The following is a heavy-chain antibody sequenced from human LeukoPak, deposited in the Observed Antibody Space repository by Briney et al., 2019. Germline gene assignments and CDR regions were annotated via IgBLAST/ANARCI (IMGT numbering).Heavy chain of an antibody. V-gene: IGHV3-33*06. Sequence: PGGSLRLSCAASGFTFSGYGMHWVRQAPGKGLEWVAVIWYDGSNKYYADSVKGRFTISRDNSKNTLYLQMNSLRAEDMAVYYCAKDERGYSYGLIDYWGQGTLVTVSS. CDR1: GFTFSGYG. CDR3: AKDERGYSYGLIDY. D-gene: IGHD5-18*01. J-gene: IGHJ4*02. CDR2: IWYDGSNK.